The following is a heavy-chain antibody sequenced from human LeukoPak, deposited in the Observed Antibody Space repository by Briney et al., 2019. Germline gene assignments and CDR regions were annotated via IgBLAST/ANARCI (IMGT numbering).Heavy chain of an antibody. CDR2: ISSSSIYI. CDR3: ARGGRGYEDAFDI. CDR1: GFTFSNAW. Sequence: GGSLRLSCAASGFTFSNAWMSWVRQAPGKGLEWVSSISSSSIYIYYADSVKGRFTISRDNAKNSLYLQMNSLRAEDTAVYYCARGGRGYEDAFDIWGQGTMVTVSS. J-gene: IGHJ3*02. V-gene: IGHV3-21*01. D-gene: IGHD3-22*01.